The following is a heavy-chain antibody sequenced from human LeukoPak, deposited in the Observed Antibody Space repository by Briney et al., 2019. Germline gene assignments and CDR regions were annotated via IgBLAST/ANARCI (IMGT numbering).Heavy chain of an antibody. D-gene: IGHD3-3*01. CDR1: GFTFSSYG. J-gene: IGHJ4*02. Sequence: GGSLRLSCAASGFTFSSYGMHWVRQAPGKGLEWVAFIRYDGSNKYYADSVKGRFTISRDNSKNTLYLQMNSLRAEDTAVYYCVGERSGYFALYDYWGQGTLVTVSS. CDR2: IRYDGSNK. CDR3: VGERSGYFALYDY. V-gene: IGHV3-30*02.